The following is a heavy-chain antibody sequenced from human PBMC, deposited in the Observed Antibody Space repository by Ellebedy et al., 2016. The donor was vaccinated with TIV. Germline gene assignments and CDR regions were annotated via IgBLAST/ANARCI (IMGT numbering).Heavy chain of an antibody. D-gene: IGHD5-24*01. J-gene: IGHJ4*02. CDR3: ARSSEVGRDGYNTG. V-gene: IGHV1-69*13. Sequence: ASVKVSCKASGGTFSSYAISWVRQAPGQGLEWMGGIIPIFGTANYAQKFQGRVTITADESTSTAYMELSSLRSEDTAVYYCARSSEVGRDGYNTGWGQGTLVTVSS. CDR1: GGTFSSYA. CDR2: IIPIFGTA.